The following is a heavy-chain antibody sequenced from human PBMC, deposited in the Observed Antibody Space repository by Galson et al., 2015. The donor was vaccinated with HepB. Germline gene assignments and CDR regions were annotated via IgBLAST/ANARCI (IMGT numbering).Heavy chain of an antibody. D-gene: IGHD6-13*01. Sequence: SLRLSCAAFRFSFNSYVMSWVRQAPGKGLEWVSAISGSGGPTYYADSVKGRFTVSRDNSKNTLYLQMNSLRAEDTAVYYCARGEQLVYNAEYFHDWGQGTLVTVSS. CDR2: ISGSGGPT. CDR1: RFSFNSYV. CDR3: ARGEQLVYNAEYFHD. J-gene: IGHJ1*01. V-gene: IGHV3-23*01.